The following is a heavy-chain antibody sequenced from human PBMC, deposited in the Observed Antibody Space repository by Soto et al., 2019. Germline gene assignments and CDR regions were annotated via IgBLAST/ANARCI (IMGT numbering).Heavy chain of an antibody. Sequence: SETLSLTCTVSGGSISDFYWSWIRQPPGKGLEWIGYIYYSGSTNYNPSLKSRVTISVDTSKNQFSLNLRSMSTADTAVYDWARVGGLGARRLDYLGPGTMGT. CDR1: GGSISDFY. D-gene: IGHD6-6*01. J-gene: IGHJ4*02. CDR3: ARVGGLGARRLDY. CDR2: IYYSGST. V-gene: IGHV4-59*01.